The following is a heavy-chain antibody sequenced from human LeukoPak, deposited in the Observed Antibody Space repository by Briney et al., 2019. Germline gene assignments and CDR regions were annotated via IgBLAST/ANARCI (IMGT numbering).Heavy chain of an antibody. D-gene: IGHD2-15*01. CDR1: GGSFSGYY. J-gene: IGHJ4*02. V-gene: IGHV4-34*01. CDR3: ARQYPPIGYRAWYHDYYFDY. Sequence: SETLSLTCAVNGGSFSGYYWSWIRQPPGKGLEWIGEINHSGSTNYNPSLKSRVTISVDTSKNQFSLKLSSVTAADTAVYYCARQYPPIGYRAWYHDYYFDYWGQGTLVTVSP. CDR2: INHSGST.